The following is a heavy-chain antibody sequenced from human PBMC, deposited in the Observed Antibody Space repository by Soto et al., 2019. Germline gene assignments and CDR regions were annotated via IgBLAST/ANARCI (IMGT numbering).Heavy chain of an antibody. CDR3: AKEISGYSSGYYPFDY. J-gene: IGHJ4*02. D-gene: IGHD3-22*01. Sequence: PGGSLRLSCAASGFTFSSYAMSWVRQAPGKGLEWVSAISGSGGSTYYADSVKGRFTISRDNSKNTLYLQMNSLRAEDTAVYYCAKEISGYSSGYYPFDYWGQGTLVTVSS. V-gene: IGHV3-23*01. CDR2: ISGSGGST. CDR1: GFTFSSYA.